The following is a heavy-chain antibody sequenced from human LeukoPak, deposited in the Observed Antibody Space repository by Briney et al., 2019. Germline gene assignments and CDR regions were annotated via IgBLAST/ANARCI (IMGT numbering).Heavy chain of an antibody. D-gene: IGHD3-3*01. CDR2: IYYSGST. Sequence: TFDDYAMHWIRQPPGKGLEWIGYIYYSGSTYYNPSLKSRVTISVDTSKNQFSLKLSSVTAADTAVYYCVTTAGWSGYRAFDIWGQGTMVTVSS. J-gene: IGHJ3*02. CDR1: TFDDYA. V-gene: IGHV4-30-4*08. CDR3: VTTAGWSGYRAFDI.